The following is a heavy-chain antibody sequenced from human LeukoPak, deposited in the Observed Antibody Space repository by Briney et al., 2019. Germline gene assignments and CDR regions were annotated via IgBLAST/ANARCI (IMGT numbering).Heavy chain of an antibody. Sequence: ASVKVSCKAYGYTFTSYGISWVRQAPGQGLEWMGWISAYNGNTNYAQKLQGRVTMTTDTSTSTAYMELRSLRSDDTAVYYCARDQPSITMIVVVDAFDIWGQGTMVTVSS. D-gene: IGHD3-22*01. CDR2: ISAYNGNT. V-gene: IGHV1-18*01. CDR3: ARDQPSITMIVVVDAFDI. J-gene: IGHJ3*02. CDR1: GYTFTSYG.